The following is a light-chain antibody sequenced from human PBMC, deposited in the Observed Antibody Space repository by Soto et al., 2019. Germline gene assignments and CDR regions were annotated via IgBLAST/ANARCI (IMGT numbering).Light chain of an antibody. V-gene: IGKV1D-16*01. CDR1: QGINTW. Sequence: DIQMTQSPSSLSASMGDRVTITCRASQGINTWLAWYQQKSGEAPQSLIYSASTLEGGVPSRFSGSGSGTDFTLTISSLQPEDVATYYCQQYSTYPLTFGGGTKVEIK. J-gene: IGKJ4*01. CDR3: QQYSTYPLT. CDR2: SAS.